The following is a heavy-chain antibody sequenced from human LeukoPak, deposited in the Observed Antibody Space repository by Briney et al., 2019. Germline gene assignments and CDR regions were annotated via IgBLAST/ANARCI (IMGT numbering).Heavy chain of an antibody. CDR1: GYTFTSYD. Sequence: ASVKVSCKASGYTFTSYDINWVRQATGQGLEWMGWMNPSSGNTGYAQKFQGRVTMTRNTSISTAYMELSSLRSEDTAVYYCARESTDSYNWFDPWGQGTLVTVSS. V-gene: IGHV1-8*01. J-gene: IGHJ5*02. CDR2: MNPSSGNT. CDR3: ARESTDSYNWFDP. D-gene: IGHD2-2*01.